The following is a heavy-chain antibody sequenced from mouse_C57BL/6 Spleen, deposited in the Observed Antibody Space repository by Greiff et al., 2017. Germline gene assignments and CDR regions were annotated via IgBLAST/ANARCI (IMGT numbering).Heavy chain of an antibody. CDR3: AKDYYRSSYGYFDV. V-gene: IGHV5-17*01. CDR2: ISSGSSTI. CDR1: GFTFSDYG. D-gene: IGHD1-1*01. J-gene: IGHJ1*03. Sequence: EVKLVESGGGLVKPGGSLKLSCAASGFTFSDYGMHWVRQAPEKGLEWVAYISSGSSTIYYADTVKGRFTISRDKAKNTLFLQMTSLRSEDTAMYYCAKDYYRSSYGYFDVWGTGTTVTVSS.